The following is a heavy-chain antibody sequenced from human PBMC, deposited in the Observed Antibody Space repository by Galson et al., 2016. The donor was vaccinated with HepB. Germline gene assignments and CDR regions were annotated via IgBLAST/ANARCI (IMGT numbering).Heavy chain of an antibody. J-gene: IGHJ2*01. Sequence: LSLTCAVSGASVSSDTWWSWARQPPQKGLEWIAEADHRGNSNYNPALKTRVIISLDSSKNEISLKLTSVTAADTAVYYCAKNGPAHSGGRYFGLWGRGTLVTVSS. CDR3: AKNGPAHSGGRYFGL. D-gene: IGHD6-25*01. V-gene: IGHV4-4*02. CDR2: ADHRGNS. CDR1: GASVSSDTW.